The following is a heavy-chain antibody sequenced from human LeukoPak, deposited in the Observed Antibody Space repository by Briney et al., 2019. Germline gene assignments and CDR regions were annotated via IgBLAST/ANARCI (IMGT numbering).Heavy chain of an antibody. Sequence: PSETLSLTCAVYVDSFSDHCWTWIRQPPGKGLEWIGEIHHSGSTNYRLSLKSRVSISVDRSKNQFSLKLTSVTAADTAVYYCARSPATSWSNFDYWGQGTLVTVSS. D-gene: IGHD2-2*01. V-gene: IGHV4-34*01. CDR2: IHHSGST. J-gene: IGHJ4*02. CDR3: ARSPATSWSNFDY. CDR1: VDSFSDHC.